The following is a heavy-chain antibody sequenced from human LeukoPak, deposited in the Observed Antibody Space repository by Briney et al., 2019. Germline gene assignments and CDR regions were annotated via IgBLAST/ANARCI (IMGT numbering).Heavy chain of an antibody. J-gene: IGHJ6*03. V-gene: IGHV3-74*01. CDR3: ARDDVVVTAIRYYYYYYMDV. CDR1: GFTFSDYY. CDR2: INSDGSST. D-gene: IGHD2-21*02. Sequence: PGGSLRLSCATSGFTFSDYYMSWIRQAPGKGLEWVSRINSDGSSTSYADSVKGRFTISRDNAKNTLYLQMNSLRAEDTAVYYCARDDVVVTAIRYYYYYYMDVWGKGTTVTVSS.